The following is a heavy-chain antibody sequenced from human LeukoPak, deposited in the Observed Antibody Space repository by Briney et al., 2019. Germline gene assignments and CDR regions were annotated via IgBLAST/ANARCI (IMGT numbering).Heavy chain of an antibody. CDR3: AREGPYFRH. CDR2: ISSRSDII. J-gene: IGHJ1*01. V-gene: IGHV3-48*02. CDR1: ECIFSTYN. Sequence: GGSLRLSCTASECIFSTYNMNWVRQAPGKGLEWVSYISSRSDIIYYTDSVKGRFTISRDNAKNSLYLQMNSLRDEDTAVYYCAREGPYFRHWGQGTLVTVSS.